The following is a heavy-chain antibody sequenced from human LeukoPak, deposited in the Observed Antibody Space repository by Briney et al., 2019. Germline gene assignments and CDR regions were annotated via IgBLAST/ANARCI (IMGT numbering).Heavy chain of an antibody. CDR2: ISGYNGDT. J-gene: IGHJ5*02. CDR3: ARDRGAGYCSSTSCPATMGWFDP. V-gene: IGHV1-18*01. Sequence: ASVKVSCKTSGYTFTDYGITWVRQAPGQGLEWMGWISGYNGDTNYARKFQGRVTMTTDTSTNTAYMQLRSLRSDDTAVYYCARDRGAGYCSSTSCPATMGWFDPWGQGTLVTVSS. D-gene: IGHD2-2*01. CDR1: GYTFTDYG.